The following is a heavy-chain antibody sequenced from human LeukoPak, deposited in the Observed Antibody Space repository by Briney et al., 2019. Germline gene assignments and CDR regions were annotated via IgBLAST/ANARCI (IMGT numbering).Heavy chain of an antibody. D-gene: IGHD6-13*01. J-gene: IGHJ6*02. V-gene: IGHV4-59*08. Sequence: PSETLSLTCTASGGSISSYYWSWIRQPPGKGLEWIGYIYYSGSTNYNPSLKSRVTISVDTSKNQFSLKLSSVTAADTAVYYCATTYSSSWYPYYYGMDVWGQGTTVTVSS. CDR3: ATTYSSSWYPYYYGMDV. CDR1: GGSISSYY. CDR2: IYYSGST.